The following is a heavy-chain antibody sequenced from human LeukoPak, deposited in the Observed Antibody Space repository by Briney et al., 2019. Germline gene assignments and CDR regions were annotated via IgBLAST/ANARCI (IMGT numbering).Heavy chain of an antibody. D-gene: IGHD5-12*01. V-gene: IGHV3-30*04. CDR1: GFSFISYT. CDR2: MSYDGSHK. CDR3: ARDVGGYAFDY. Sequence: GGSLRLSCVASGFSFISYTTHWVRQAPGKGLEWVAVMSYDGSHKYLADSVKGRFTISRDNSKNTLYLQMNSLRVEDTAIYYCARDVGGYAFDYWGQGTLVTVSS. J-gene: IGHJ4*02.